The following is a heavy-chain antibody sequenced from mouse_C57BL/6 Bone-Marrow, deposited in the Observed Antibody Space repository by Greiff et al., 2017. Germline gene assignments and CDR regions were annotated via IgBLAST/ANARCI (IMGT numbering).Heavy chain of an antibody. CDR3: ARRTGGRAMDY. CDR2: LYPGDGDT. D-gene: IGHD4-1*01. J-gene: IGHJ4*01. Sequence: LVESGPELVKPGASVTISCQASGYAFSSSWMNWVKQRPGKGLEWIGRLYPGDGDTNSNGTFKGQATLTADQSSSTAYMQRSSLTSEDAAVYFWARRTGGRAMDYWGQGTSVTVSS. V-gene: IGHV1-82*01. CDR1: GYAFSSSW.